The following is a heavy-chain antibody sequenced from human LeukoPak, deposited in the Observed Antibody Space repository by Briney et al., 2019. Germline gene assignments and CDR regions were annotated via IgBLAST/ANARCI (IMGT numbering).Heavy chain of an antibody. CDR1: GGSISSYY. V-gene: IGHV4-34*01. CDR3: ARGGSGSQDYFDY. Sequence: SETLSLTCTVSGGSISSYYWSWIRQPPGKGLEWIGEINHSGSTNYNPSLKSRVTISVDTSKNQFSLKLSSVTAADTAVYYCARGGSGSQDYFDYWGQGTLVTVSS. D-gene: IGHD5-12*01. J-gene: IGHJ4*02. CDR2: INHSGST.